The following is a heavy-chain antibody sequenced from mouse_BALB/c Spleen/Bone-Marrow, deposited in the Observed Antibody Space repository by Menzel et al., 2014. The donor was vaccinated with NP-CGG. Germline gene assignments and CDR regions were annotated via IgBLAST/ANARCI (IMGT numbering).Heavy chain of an antibody. CDR3: ARDRGYGNGAMDC. J-gene: IGHJ4*01. D-gene: IGHD2-1*01. V-gene: IGHV2-9*02. CDR1: GFSLTNYG. Sequence: QVQLKDSGPGLVAPSQSLSITCTVSGFSLTNYGVHWVRQPPGKGLEWLGIIWAGGTTNYNSALMSRLSITKDNSKSQVFLKMNSLQTDDTAMYYCARDRGYGNGAMDCWGQGTSVTVSS. CDR2: IWAGGTT.